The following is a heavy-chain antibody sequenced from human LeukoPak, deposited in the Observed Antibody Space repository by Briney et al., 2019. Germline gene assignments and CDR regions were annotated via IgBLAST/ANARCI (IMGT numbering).Heavy chain of an antibody. CDR2: IYRSGST. Sequence: SSETLSLTCAVSGYSISSGYYWGWIRQPPGKGLEWIGSIYRSGSTYYNPSLKSRVTISVDTSKNQFSLKLSSVTAADTAVYYCARHELDTARTNWFDPWGQGTLVTVSS. CDR3: ARHELDTARTNWFDP. CDR1: GYSISSGYY. D-gene: IGHD5-18*01. J-gene: IGHJ5*02. V-gene: IGHV4-38-2*01.